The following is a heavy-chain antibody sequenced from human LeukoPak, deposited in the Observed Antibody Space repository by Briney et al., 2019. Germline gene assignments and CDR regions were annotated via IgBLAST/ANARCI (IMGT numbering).Heavy chain of an antibody. CDR1: GYTFINFG. V-gene: IGHV1-18*01. Sequence: ASVKVSCKASGYTFINFGISWVRQAPGQGLEWMEWISANSDDTNYAQKVQGRVTMTTDTSTKTVYMELRSLRSDDTAVYYCARDSPTAGSGYPSRKINFPYYFDYWGQGTLVTVSS. J-gene: IGHJ4*02. CDR3: ARDSPTAGSGYPSRKINFPYYFDY. D-gene: IGHD3-22*01. CDR2: ISANSDDT.